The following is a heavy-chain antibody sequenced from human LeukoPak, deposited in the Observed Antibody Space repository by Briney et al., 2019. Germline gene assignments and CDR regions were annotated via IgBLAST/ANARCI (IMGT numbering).Heavy chain of an antibody. CDR2: INPNSGGA. V-gene: IGHV1-2*02. CDR3: ARGMLRGYSYLLAY. Sequence: GASVKVSCKASGYTFTGYYMHWVGQAPGQGLEWMGWINPNSGGANYAQKFQGRVTMTRNTSISTAYMELSRLSSDGTAVYYCARGMLRGYSYLLAYWGQGTLVTVSS. CDR1: GYTFTGYY. J-gene: IGHJ4*02. D-gene: IGHD5-18*01.